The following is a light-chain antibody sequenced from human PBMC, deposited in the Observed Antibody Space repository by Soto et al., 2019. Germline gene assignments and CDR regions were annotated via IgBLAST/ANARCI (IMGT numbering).Light chain of an antibody. CDR1: SSDIGGYNF. J-gene: IGLJ1*01. Sequence: QSVLTQPPSASGSPGQSVAISCTGTSSDIGGYNFVSWYQQHPGKAPKLMIYDVTKRPSGVPDRFSGSKSGNTATLIVSGLQAEDEAGYYCSSHGGSNNPYVFGPGTKLTVL. CDR2: DVT. V-gene: IGLV2-8*01. CDR3: SSHGGSNNPYV.